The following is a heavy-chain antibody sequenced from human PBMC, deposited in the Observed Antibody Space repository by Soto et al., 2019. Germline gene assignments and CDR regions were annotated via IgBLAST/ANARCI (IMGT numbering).Heavy chain of an antibody. CDR1: GFTFSSHA. CDR2: LSDSGGSI. J-gene: IGHJ4*02. D-gene: IGHD6-13*01. V-gene: IGHV3-23*01. CDR3: AKVSSSWYAGFFDL. Sequence: PGGSLRLSCTASGFTFSSHAMTWVRQAPGKGLEWVSGLSDSGGSIYYADSVKGRFTIFRDNSMNTLYLQMNTLRAEDTAVYYCAKVSSSWYAGFFDLWGQGTLVTVS.